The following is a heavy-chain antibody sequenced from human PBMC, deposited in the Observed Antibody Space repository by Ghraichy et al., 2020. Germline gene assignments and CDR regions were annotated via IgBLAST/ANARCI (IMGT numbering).Heavy chain of an antibody. V-gene: IGHV3-23*01. J-gene: IGHJ1*01. Sequence: GGSLRLSCAASGFTFSSYAMSWVRQAPGKGLEWVSAISGSGGSTYYADSVKGRFTISRDNSKNTLYLQMNSLRAEDTAVYYCAKDPAHYYDSSGYYSLWGQGTLVTVSS. D-gene: IGHD3-22*01. CDR3: AKDPAHYYDSSGYYSL. CDR2: ISGSGGST. CDR1: GFTFSSYA.